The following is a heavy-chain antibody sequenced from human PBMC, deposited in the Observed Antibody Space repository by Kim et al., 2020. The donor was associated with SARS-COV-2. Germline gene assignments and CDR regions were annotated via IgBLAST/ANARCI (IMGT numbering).Heavy chain of an antibody. V-gene: IGHV3-9*01. J-gene: IGHJ4*02. D-gene: IGHD3-9*01. CDR2: ISWNSGSI. CDR1: GFTFGDYA. CDR3: AKESYYDILTGHLDY. Sequence: GGSLRLSCAASGFTFGDYAMHWVRQAPGKGLEWVSGISWNSGSIGYADSVRGRFTISRDNAKNSVYLQMNSLRAEDTALYYCAKESYYDILTGHLDYWGQGTLVTVSS.